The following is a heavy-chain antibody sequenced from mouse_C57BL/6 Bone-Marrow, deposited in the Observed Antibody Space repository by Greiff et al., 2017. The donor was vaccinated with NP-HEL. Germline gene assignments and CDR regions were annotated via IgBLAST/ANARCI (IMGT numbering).Heavy chain of an antibody. CDR1: GYTFTSYG. Sequence: QVQPKQSGAELARPGALVKLSCKASGYTFTSYGISWVKQRTGQGLEWIGEIYPRSGNTYHNEKFKGKATLTADKSPSTAYMELRSLTSEDSAVYFCARRRGAQAGFDYWGQGTTLTVSS. J-gene: IGHJ2*01. D-gene: IGHD3-2*02. V-gene: IGHV1-81*01. CDR3: ARRRGAQAGFDY. CDR2: IYPRSGNT.